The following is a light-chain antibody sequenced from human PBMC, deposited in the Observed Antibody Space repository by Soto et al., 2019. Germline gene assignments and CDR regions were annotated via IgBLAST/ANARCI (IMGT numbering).Light chain of an antibody. Sequence: DIQMTQSPSTLSGSLGDRVTITCRASQTISSWLAWYQQKPGKAPKLLIYTASNLQSGVPSRFSGSGSGTDYTLTISSLQPEDFETYYCQQSYSNPLTFGGGTKVDIK. CDR1: QTISSW. CDR2: TAS. V-gene: IGKV1-39*01. J-gene: IGKJ4*01. CDR3: QQSYSNPLT.